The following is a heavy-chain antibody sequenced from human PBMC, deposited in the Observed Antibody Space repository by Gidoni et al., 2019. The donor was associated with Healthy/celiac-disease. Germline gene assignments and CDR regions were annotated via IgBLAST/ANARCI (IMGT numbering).Heavy chain of an antibody. CDR1: GGSISSGGYY. CDR3: AAIMGAATHSAFDI. CDR2: IYYSGST. Sequence: QVQLQASGPGLVKPSQTLSLTCTVSGGSISSGGYYWSWIRQHPGKGLEWIGYIYYSGSTYYNPSLKSRVTISVDTSKNQFSLKLSSVTAADTAVYYCAAIMGAATHSAFDIWGQGTMVTVSS. J-gene: IGHJ3*02. D-gene: IGHD1-26*01. V-gene: IGHV4-31*03.